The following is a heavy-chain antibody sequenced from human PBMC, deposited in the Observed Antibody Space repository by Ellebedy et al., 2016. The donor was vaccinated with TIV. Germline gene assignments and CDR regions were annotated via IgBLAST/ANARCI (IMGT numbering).Heavy chain of an antibody. D-gene: IGHD1-1*01. Sequence: AASVKVSCKASGYTFTSYGISWVRQAPGQGLEWMGWISAYNGNTNYAQKLQGRVTMTTDTSTSTAYMELRSLRSDDTAVYYCARVPITTQGMNWFDPWGQGTLVTVSS. J-gene: IGHJ5*02. CDR2: ISAYNGNT. CDR1: GYTFTSYG. V-gene: IGHV1-18*04. CDR3: ARVPITTQGMNWFDP.